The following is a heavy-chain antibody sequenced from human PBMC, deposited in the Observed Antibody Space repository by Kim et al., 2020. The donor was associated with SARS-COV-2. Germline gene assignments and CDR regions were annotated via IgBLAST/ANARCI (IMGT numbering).Heavy chain of an antibody. CDR3: ARYQGNMMGLDAFDI. Sequence: ALKGRVTMSVDTSKNQLSRKMSSVTAADTAVYYCARYQGNMMGLDAFDIWGQGTMVTVSS. V-gene: IGHV4-59*10. D-gene: IGHD3-16*01. J-gene: IGHJ3*02.